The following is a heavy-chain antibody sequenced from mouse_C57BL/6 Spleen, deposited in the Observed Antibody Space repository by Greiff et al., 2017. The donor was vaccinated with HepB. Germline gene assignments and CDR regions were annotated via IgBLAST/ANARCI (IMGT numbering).Heavy chain of an antibody. J-gene: IGHJ1*03. CDR1: GYSITSGYY. CDR3: TLYSWYFDV. V-gene: IGHV3-6*01. D-gene: IGHD2-12*01. CDR2: ISYDGSN. Sequence: VQLKESGPGLVKPSQSLSLTCSVTGYSITSGYYWNWIRQFPGNKLEWMGYISYDGSNNYNPSLKNRISITRDTSKNQFFLKLNSVTTEDTATYYCTLYSWYFDVWGTGTTVTVSS.